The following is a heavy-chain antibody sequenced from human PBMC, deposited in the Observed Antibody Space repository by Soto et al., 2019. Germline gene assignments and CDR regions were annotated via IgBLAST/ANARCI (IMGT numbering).Heavy chain of an antibody. CDR2: ITPIFGTA. CDR3: ARHMWRAYFDY. J-gene: IGHJ4*02. Sequence: SVKGSCTASGSTFSSYTISWVRQAPGQGLEWMGGITPIFGTANYAQKFQGRVTITADESTSTAYMELSSLRSEDTAVYYCARHMWRAYFDYWGQGTLVTVSS. CDR1: GSTFSSYT. V-gene: IGHV1-69*13. D-gene: IGHD2-21*01.